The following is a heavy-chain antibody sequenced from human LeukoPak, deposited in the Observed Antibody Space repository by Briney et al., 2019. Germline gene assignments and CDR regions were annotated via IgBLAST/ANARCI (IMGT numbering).Heavy chain of an antibody. CDR2: IKEDGTGK. J-gene: IGHJ4*02. V-gene: IGHV3-7*05. D-gene: IGHD5-24*01. Sequence: GGSLRLSCAASGFTFSSSWMTWVRQAPGKGLEWVAHIKEDGTGKYYVDSVKGRFTISRDNAKNSVYLQMNSLRAEDTAVYYCAAPLGRWLQGPNWVYFDYWGQGTLVTVSS. CDR3: AAPLGRWLQGPNWVYFDY. CDR1: GFTFSSSW.